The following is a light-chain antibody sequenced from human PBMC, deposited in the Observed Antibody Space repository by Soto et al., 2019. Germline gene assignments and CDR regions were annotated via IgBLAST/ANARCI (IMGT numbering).Light chain of an antibody. CDR2: GAS. Sequence: EIVLTQSPGTLSLSPGERATLSCRASQSVSSNYLAWYQQKRGQAPRLLIYGASSRATGIPDRFSGSGSGTDFTLTITRLEPEDFELYHCQQYDGSQHTFGQGTKLEIK. V-gene: IGKV3-20*01. CDR1: QSVSSNY. J-gene: IGKJ2*01. CDR3: QQYDGSQHT.